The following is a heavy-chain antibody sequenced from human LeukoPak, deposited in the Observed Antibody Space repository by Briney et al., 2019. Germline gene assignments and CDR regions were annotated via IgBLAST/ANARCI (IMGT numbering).Heavy chain of an antibody. CDR2: IKQDGSEK. CDR3: ARDSGEGWFDA. V-gene: IGHV3-7*01. CDR1: GFTFSSYW. J-gene: IGHJ5*01. Sequence: PGGSLRLSCAASGFTFSSYWMSWVRQAPGKGLEWVASIKQDGSEKYYVDSVKGRFTISRDNAKNSLYLQMNSLRAEDTALYYCARDSGEGWFDAWGQGTLVTVSS. D-gene: IGHD4-17*01.